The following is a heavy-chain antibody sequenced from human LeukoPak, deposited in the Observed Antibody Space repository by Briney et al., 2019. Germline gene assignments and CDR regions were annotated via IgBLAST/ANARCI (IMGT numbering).Heavy chain of an antibody. J-gene: IGHJ4*02. Sequence: GGSLRLSCAASGFTFSSYEMNWVRQAPGKGLEWVSYISSSGSTIYYADSVKGRFTISRDNAKNSLFLQMNSLRVEDTAVYYCSGGSRFVDYWGQGTLVTVSS. CDR3: SGGSRFVDY. D-gene: IGHD3-16*01. V-gene: IGHV3-48*03. CDR2: ISSSGSTI. CDR1: GFTFSSYE.